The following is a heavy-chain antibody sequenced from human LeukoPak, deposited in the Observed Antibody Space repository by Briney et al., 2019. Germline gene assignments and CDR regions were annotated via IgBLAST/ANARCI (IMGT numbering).Heavy chain of an antibody. J-gene: IGHJ3*02. Sequence: SETLSLTCTVSGVYISSTNYYWGWIRQPPGKGLEWIGSIFQSGSTYYNPSLNSRVTISVDASKNQFSLKLSSVTAADTAVYYCARRQIGGTYYIGAFDIWGQGTVVTVSS. CDR3: ARRQIGGTYYIGAFDI. CDR1: GVYISSTNYY. V-gene: IGHV4-39*01. D-gene: IGHD1-26*01. CDR2: IFQSGST.